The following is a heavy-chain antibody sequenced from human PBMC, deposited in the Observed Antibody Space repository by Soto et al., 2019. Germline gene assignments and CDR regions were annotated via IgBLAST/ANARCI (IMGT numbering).Heavy chain of an antibody. D-gene: IGHD2-15*01. Sequence: ASVKVSCKASGYTSTNYYLHWVRQAPGQGPEWMGIINPSGGSTSYAQKFQGRVTITRDTSASTAYMELSSLRSEDTAVYYCARDSHVLDDAFDIWGQGTMVTVS. CDR1: GYTSTNYY. J-gene: IGHJ3*02. CDR2: INPSGGST. V-gene: IGHV1-46*01. CDR3: ARDSHVLDDAFDI.